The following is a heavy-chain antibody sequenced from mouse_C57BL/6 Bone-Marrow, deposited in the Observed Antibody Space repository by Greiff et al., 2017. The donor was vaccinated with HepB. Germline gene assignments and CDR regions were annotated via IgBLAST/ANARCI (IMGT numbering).Heavy chain of an antibody. V-gene: IGHV12-3*01. CDR1: GFPITSGYY. CDR3: AGVFYDYDRYFDV. J-gene: IGHJ1*03. Sequence: VKLMESGPGLVKPSQSLFLTCSITGFPITSGYYWIWIRQSPGKPLEWMGYITHSGETFYNPSLQSPISITRETSKNQFFLQLNSVTTEDTAMYYCAGVFYDYDRYFDVWGTGTTVTVSS. D-gene: IGHD2-4*01. CDR2: ITHSGET.